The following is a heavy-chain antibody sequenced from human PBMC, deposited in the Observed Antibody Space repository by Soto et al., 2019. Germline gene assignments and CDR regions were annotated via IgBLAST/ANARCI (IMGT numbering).Heavy chain of an antibody. CDR3: AKDRLAYCSGDCYPPSYFDS. D-gene: IGHD2-21*02. CDR1: GFTFSSYG. V-gene: IGHV3-30*18. Sequence: GGSLRLSCAASGFTFSSYGMHWVRQAPGKGLESVAVISYDGNNKYYADSVKGRFTISRDYSKNTVFLQLNSLRDEDTAAYYCAKDRLAYCSGDCYPPSYFDSWGQGTLVTVSS. J-gene: IGHJ4*02. CDR2: ISYDGNNK.